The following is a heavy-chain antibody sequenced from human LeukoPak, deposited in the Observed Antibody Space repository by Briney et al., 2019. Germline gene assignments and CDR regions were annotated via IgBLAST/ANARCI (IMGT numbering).Heavy chain of an antibody. Sequence: SQTLSLTCTVSGVSLCSGSYYGVWIRQPAGKGLEWIGRIYTTGSTHYNPSFRSRVTISVHTSKNQFSLKRSAVTAADTAVYYCAREGYYDRSGYREYWGQGTLVTVSS. CDR1: GVSLCSGSYY. CDR2: IYTTGST. V-gene: IGHV4-61*02. J-gene: IGHJ4*02. D-gene: IGHD3-22*01. CDR3: AREGYYDRSGYREY.